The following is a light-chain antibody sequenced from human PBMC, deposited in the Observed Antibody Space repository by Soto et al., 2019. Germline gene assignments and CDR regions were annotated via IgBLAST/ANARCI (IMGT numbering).Light chain of an antibody. CDR2: KAS. J-gene: IGKJ1*01. Sequence: DIQMTQSPSTLSASVGDRLIIPGRASQSISSWLAWYQQKPGKAPKLLIYKASSLESGVPSRFSGSASGTEFTLTISSLQPDDFGTYYCQEYNNYWTFGQGTKVDIK. CDR1: QSISSW. V-gene: IGKV1-5*03. CDR3: QEYNNYWT.